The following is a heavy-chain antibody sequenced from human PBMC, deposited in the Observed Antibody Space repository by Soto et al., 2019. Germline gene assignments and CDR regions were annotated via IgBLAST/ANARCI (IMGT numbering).Heavy chain of an antibody. V-gene: IGHV1-8*01. Sequence: ASVKVSCKASGYTFTSYDINWVRQPTGQGLEWMGWMNPNSGNTGYAQKFQGRVTMTRNTSISTAYMELSSLRSEDTAVYYCARGAGALTIFGVVTPEDYYYYYMDVWGKGTTVTVSS. CDR1: GYTFTSYD. CDR2: MNPNSGNT. CDR3: ARGAGALTIFGVVTPEDYYYYYMDV. D-gene: IGHD3-3*01. J-gene: IGHJ6*03.